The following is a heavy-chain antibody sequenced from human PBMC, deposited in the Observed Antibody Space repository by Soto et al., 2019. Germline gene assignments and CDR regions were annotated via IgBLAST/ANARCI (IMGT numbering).Heavy chain of an antibody. CDR2: ISYDGSNK. V-gene: IGHV3-30*18. Sequence: QVQLVESGGGVVQPGWSLRLSCAASGLTFSSYGMHWVRQAPGKGLEWVAVISYDGSNKYYADSVKGRFTISRDNSKNTLYLQMNSLRAEDTAVYYCAKDALGYSGYELYYWGQGTLVTVSS. CDR1: GLTFSSYG. J-gene: IGHJ4*02. CDR3: AKDALGYSGYELYY. D-gene: IGHD5-12*01.